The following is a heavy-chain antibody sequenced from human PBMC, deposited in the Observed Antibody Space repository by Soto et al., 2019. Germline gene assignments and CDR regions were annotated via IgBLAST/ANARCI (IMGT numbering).Heavy chain of an antibody. V-gene: IGHV3-48*02. CDR3: ARGYCSGGSCPEFDY. Sequence: EVQLVESGGGLVQPGGSLRLSCAASGFTFSSYNMNWDRQAPGKGLEWVSYISSSSSAIYYADSVKGRFTISRDNAKNSLYLQMNSLRDEDTAVYSCARGYCSGGSCPEFDYWGQGTLVTVSS. J-gene: IGHJ4*02. CDR1: GFTFSSYN. CDR2: ISSSSSAI. D-gene: IGHD2-15*01.